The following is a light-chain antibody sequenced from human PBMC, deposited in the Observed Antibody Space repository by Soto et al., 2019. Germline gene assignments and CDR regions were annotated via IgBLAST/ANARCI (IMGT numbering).Light chain of an antibody. CDR2: LVS. Sequence: QSALTQPTSVSGSPGQSITISCTGTTSDIGDYNYVSWYQHLPDKAPKLIISLVSNRPSGVSNRFSGSKSGNTASLTISGLQSEDECDYCCTTWGIFGPGTKVTVL. V-gene: IGLV2-14*01. J-gene: IGLJ1*01. CDR1: TSDIGDYNY. CDR3: TTWGI.